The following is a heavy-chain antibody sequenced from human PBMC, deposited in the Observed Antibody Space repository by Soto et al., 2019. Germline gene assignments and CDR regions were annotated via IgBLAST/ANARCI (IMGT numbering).Heavy chain of an antibody. CDR1: GGSISSSSYY. CDR3: ARPIFLEWFLDYYYYSGMDV. D-gene: IGHD3-3*01. J-gene: IGHJ6*02. CDR2: IYYSGST. Sequence: SETLSLTCTVSGGSISSSSYYWGWIRQPPGKGLEWIGSIYYSGSTYYNPSLKSRVTISVDTSKNQFSLKLSSVTAADTAVYYCARPIFLEWFLDYYYYSGMDVWGQGTTVTVSS. V-gene: IGHV4-39*01.